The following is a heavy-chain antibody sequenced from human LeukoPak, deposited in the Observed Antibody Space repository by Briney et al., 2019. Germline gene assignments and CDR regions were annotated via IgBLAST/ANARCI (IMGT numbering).Heavy chain of an antibody. D-gene: IGHD6-19*01. J-gene: IGHJ5*02. Sequence: PSETLSLTCTVSGGSISSYYWSWIRQPPGKGLEWIGYIYYSGSTNYNPSLKSRVTISVDTSKNQFSLKLSSVTAADTAVYYCARQLAVADNGKRTAWFDPWGQGTLVTVSS. CDR2: IYYSGST. CDR3: ARQLAVADNGKRTAWFDP. V-gene: IGHV4-59*08. CDR1: GGSISSYY.